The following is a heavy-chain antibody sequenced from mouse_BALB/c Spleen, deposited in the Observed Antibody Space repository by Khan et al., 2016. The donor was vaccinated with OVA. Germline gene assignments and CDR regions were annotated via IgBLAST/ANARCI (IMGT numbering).Heavy chain of an antibody. D-gene: IGHD1-1*01. V-gene: IGHV5-12-1*01. CDR2: ISIGGGTT. Sequence: EVELVESGGGLVKPGGSLKLSCAASGFAFSSYDMSWVRQTPEKRLEWVAFISIGGGTTYSQDTVKGRFTISRDNAKHTLYLQMNSLKSEDTAMYYCTRPHYYGSNYYFDYWGQGTTLTVSS. CDR3: TRPHYYGSNYYFDY. J-gene: IGHJ2*01. CDR1: GFAFSSYD.